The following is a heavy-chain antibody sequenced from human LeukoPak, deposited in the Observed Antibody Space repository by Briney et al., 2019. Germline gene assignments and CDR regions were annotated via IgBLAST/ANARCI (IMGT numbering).Heavy chain of an antibody. CDR3: AKDNSGWHSFDL. CDR1: GFTFSTYV. J-gene: IGHJ4*02. V-gene: IGHV3-23*01. CDR2: ISGSGGST. D-gene: IGHD5-12*01. Sequence: GGSLRLSCAASGFTFSTYVMTWVRQAPGKGLEWVSGISGSGGSTDYADSVKGRFTISRDNSKNTLYLQMNSLRAEDTALYFCAKDNSGWHSFDLWGQGTLVTVSS.